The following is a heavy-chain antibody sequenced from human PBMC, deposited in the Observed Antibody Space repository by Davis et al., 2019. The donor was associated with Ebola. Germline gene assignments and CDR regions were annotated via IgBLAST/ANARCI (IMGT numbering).Heavy chain of an antibody. Sequence: AASVKVSCKASGYTFTGYGISWVRQAPGQGLEWMGWISAYNGNTNYAQKLQGRVTMTTDTSTSTAYMELRSLRSDDTAVYYCARPGWPTAYGAFDIWGQGTMVTVSS. CDR3: ARPGWPTAYGAFDI. V-gene: IGHV1-18*01. CDR2: ISAYNGNT. D-gene: IGHD3-9*01. J-gene: IGHJ3*02. CDR1: GYTFTGYG.